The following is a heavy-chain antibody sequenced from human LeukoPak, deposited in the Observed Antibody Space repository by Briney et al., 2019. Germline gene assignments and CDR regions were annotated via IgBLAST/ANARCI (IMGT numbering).Heavy chain of an antibody. CDR2: ISGSGGST. J-gene: IGHJ3*02. D-gene: IGHD5-12*01. CDR1: GFTFSSYA. V-gene: IGHV3-23*01. Sequence: PGGSLRLSCAASGFTFSSYAMSWVRQAPGKGLEWVSAISGSGGSTYYADSVKGRFTISRDNSKNTLYLQMNSLRAQATAVVYFAKYRAGWKVDNAFDIWGQGTVVTVSS. CDR3: AKYRAGWKVDNAFDI.